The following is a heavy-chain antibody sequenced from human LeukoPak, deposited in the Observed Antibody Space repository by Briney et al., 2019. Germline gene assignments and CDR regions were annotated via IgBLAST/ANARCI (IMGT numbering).Heavy chain of an antibody. J-gene: IGHJ4*02. Sequence: GGSLRLSCAASGFTFNSYTMNWVRQAPGKGLEWISYIGRTGTTIYYADSVKGGFTISRNNAKNSLYLQINRLRAEDTGLYFCARDLGSGDHGLLVWGQGTLFTVSS. CDR1: GFTFNSYT. CDR2: IGRTGTTI. CDR3: ARDLGSGDHGLLV. D-gene: IGHD2-21*02. V-gene: IGHV3-48*01.